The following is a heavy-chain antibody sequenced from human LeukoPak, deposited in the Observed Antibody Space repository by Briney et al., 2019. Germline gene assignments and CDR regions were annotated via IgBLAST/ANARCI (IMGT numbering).Heavy chain of an antibody. Sequence: GGSLSLSCAASGFTFNDYYMSWIRQAPGKGLEWLSYINIGGTNTHYADSVKGRFTISRDNAKKSLYLEMNYLRAEDTAVYYCATDGAGFDTWGQGVLVTVSS. CDR1: GFTFNDYY. CDR2: INIGGTNT. CDR3: ATDGAGFDT. V-gene: IGHV3-11*01. J-gene: IGHJ5*02.